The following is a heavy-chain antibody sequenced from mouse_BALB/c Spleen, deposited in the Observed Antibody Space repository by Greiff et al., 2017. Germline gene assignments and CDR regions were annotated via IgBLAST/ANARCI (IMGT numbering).Heavy chain of an antibody. CDR3: GRKGYFDV. Sequence: QVQVQQSGPELVKPGASVKISCKASGYAFSSSWMNWVKQRPGQGLEWIGRIYPGDGVTNYNGKFKSKATLTADKSSSTAYMQLSSLTSVDSAVYCSGRKGYFDVWGAGTTVTVSS. V-gene: IGHV1-82*01. CDR2: IYPGDGVT. CDR1: GYAFSSSW. J-gene: IGHJ1*01.